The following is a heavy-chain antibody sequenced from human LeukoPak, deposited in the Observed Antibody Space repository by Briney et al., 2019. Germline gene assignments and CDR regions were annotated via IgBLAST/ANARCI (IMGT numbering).Heavy chain of an antibody. D-gene: IGHD6-13*01. J-gene: IGHJ4*02. CDR3: AKRIAAAGTLDS. CDR2: ISGSGGST. CDR1: GFTFDDYA. Sequence: QSGGSLRLSCAASGFTFDDYAMHWVRQAPGKGLEWVSAISGSGGSTYYADSVKGRFTISRDNSKNTLYLQMNSLRAEDTAVYYCAKRIAAAGTLDSWGQGTLVTVSS. V-gene: IGHV3-23*01.